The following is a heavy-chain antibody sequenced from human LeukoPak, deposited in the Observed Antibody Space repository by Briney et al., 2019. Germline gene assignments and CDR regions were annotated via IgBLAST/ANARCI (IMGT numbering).Heavy chain of an antibody. CDR2: IYYSGST. CDR1: GGSISSYY. J-gene: IGHJ6*04. V-gene: IGHV4-59*01. Sequence: SETLSLTCTVSGGSISSYYWSWIRQPPGKGLEGIGYIYYSGSTNYNPSLKSRVTISVDTSKNQFSLKLSSVTAADTAVYYCARGFRWYYGSGSYSNYYYGMDVWGKGTTVTVSS. D-gene: IGHD3-10*01. CDR3: ARGFRWYYGSGSYSNYYYGMDV.